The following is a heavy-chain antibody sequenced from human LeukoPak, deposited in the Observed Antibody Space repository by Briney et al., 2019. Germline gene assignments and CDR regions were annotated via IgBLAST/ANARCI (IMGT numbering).Heavy chain of an antibody. CDR3: ARTGYSSSSLDWFDP. CDR2: INHSGST. J-gene: IGHJ5*02. D-gene: IGHD6-6*01. V-gene: IGHV4-34*01. CDR1: GGSISSYY. Sequence: SETLSLTCTVSGGSISSYYWSWIRQPPGKGLEWVGEINHSGSTNYNPSLMSRVTISVDTSKNQFSLKLSSVTAADTAVYYCARTGYSSSSLDWFDPWGQGTLVTVSS.